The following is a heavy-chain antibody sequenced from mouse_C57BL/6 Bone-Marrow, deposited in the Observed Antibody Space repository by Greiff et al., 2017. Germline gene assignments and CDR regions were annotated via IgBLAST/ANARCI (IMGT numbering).Heavy chain of an antibody. CDR1: GFTFSSYA. CDR2: ISDGGSYT. Sequence: EVKLQESGGGLVKPGGSLKLSCAASGFTFSSYAMSWVRQTPEKRLEWVATISDGGSYTYYPDNVKGRCTISRDNAKNNLYLQMSHLKSEDTAIYYCARDRGFYYAMDYWGQGTSVTVAS. J-gene: IGHJ4*01. V-gene: IGHV5-4*01. CDR3: ARDRGFYYAMDY.